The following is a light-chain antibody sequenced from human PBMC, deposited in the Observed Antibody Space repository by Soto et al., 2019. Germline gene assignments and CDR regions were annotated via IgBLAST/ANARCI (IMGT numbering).Light chain of an antibody. CDR3: QKYNSAPLT. J-gene: IGKJ4*01. CDR1: QGIAPY. CDR2: ATS. V-gene: IGKV1-27*01. Sequence: DVQMTQSPSSLSAFVGDRVTITCRASQGIAPYLAWFQQKPGTVPKLLIYATSTLQSGVPSRFSGSGSGTDFTLTISSLQPEDVGTYYCQKYNSAPLTFGGGTKVEIK.